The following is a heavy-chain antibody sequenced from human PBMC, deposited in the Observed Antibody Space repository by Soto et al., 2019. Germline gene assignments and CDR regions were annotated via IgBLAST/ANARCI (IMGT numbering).Heavy chain of an antibody. J-gene: IGHJ6*02. D-gene: IGHD6-13*01. V-gene: IGHV1-3*01. CDR2: INAGNGNT. Sequence: QVQLVQSGAEVKKPGASVKVSCKASGYTFTSYAMHWVRQAPGQRLEWMGWINAGNGNTKYSQKFQGRVTITRDTAASTAYMEMSSLRCEDKAVYYCARDVPYSSIWSDKRGLCGMDVWGQGTPVTVSS. CDR1: GYTFTSYA. CDR3: ARDVPYSSIWSDKRGLCGMDV.